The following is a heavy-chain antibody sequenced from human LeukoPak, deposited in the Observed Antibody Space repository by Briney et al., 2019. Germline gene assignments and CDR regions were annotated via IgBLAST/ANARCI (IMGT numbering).Heavy chain of an antibody. CDR1: GGSISSGSYY. Sequence: SETLSLTCTVSGGSISSGSYYWSWIRQPAGKGLEWIGRIYSSGSTNYNPSLKSRVTISLDTSKNQFSLRLTSVTAADTAVYYCARDLDTTVTMKGMDVWGKGTTVTVSS. V-gene: IGHV4-61*02. CDR3: ARDLDTTVTMKGMDV. D-gene: IGHD4-17*01. CDR2: IYSSGST. J-gene: IGHJ6*04.